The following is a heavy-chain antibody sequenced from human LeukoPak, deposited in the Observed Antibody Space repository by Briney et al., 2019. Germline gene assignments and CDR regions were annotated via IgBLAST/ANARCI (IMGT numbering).Heavy chain of an antibody. D-gene: IGHD4/OR15-4a*01. CDR1: GFTVSSNS. CDR3: ARRAGAYSHPYDY. J-gene: IGHJ4*02. Sequence: GGSLRLSCTVTGFTVSSNSMSWVRQAPGKGLEWVSFIYSDNTHYSDSVKGRFTISRDNSKNTLYLQMNSLRAEDTAVYYCARRAGAYSHPYDYWGQGTQVIVSS. V-gene: IGHV3-53*01. CDR2: IYSDNT.